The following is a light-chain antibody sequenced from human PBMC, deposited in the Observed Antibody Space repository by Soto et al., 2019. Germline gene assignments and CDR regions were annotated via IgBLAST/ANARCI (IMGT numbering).Light chain of an antibody. V-gene: IGKV1-27*01. CDR1: QGISNY. Sequence: DIQMTQSPSSLSASIGDRVTITCRASQGISNYLAWYQQKPGKVPKLLIYAASSLQSGVPSRFSGSGSGTDFTLKISRVEAEDVGVYYCMQALQTPLGFGQGTRLEI. CDR2: AAS. J-gene: IGKJ5*01. CDR3: MQALQTPLG.